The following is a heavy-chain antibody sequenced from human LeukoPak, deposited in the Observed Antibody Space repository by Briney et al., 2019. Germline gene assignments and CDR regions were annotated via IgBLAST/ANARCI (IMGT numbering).Heavy chain of an antibody. Sequence: GASVKVSCKASGYTFTSYGISWVRQAPGQGLEWMGWISAYNGNTNYAQKLQGRVTMTTGTSTSTAYMELRSLRSDDTAVYYCARDAGLNYDFWSGYYRSRYFDYWGQGTLVTVSS. CDR1: GYTFTSYG. J-gene: IGHJ4*02. CDR2: ISAYNGNT. D-gene: IGHD3-3*01. V-gene: IGHV1-18*01. CDR3: ARDAGLNYDFWSGYYRSRYFDY.